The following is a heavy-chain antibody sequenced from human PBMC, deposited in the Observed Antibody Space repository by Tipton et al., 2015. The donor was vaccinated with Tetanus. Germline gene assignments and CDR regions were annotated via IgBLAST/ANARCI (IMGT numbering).Heavy chain of an antibody. CDR1: GGSVRSGDYQ. D-gene: IGHD5-24*01. Sequence: TLSLTCTVSGGSVRSGDYQWNWIRQPPGKGLEWLAYISSSGSTNSNYSLKSRITMSRDTAKNQFSLQLKSVTAADTAIYYCARTTRRWLHPDYWGPGTLVTVSS. CDR2: ISSSGST. CDR3: ARTTRRWLHPDY. J-gene: IGHJ4*02. V-gene: IGHV4-61*08.